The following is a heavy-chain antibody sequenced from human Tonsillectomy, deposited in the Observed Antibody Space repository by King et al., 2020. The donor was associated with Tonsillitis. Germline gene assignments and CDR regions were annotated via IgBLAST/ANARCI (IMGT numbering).Heavy chain of an antibody. CDR2: ISYDGSNK. CDR1: GFTFSSYG. CDR3: AKADDYVWGNYRYPLDY. J-gene: IGHJ4*02. V-gene: IGHV3-30*18. D-gene: IGHD3-16*02. Sequence: VQLVESGGGVVQPGRSLRLSCAASGFTFSSYGMHWVRQAPGKGLEWVAVISYDGSNKYYADSVKGRFTISRDNSKNTLYLQMNSLRAEDTAVYYCAKADDYVWGNYRYPLDYWGQGTLVTVSS.